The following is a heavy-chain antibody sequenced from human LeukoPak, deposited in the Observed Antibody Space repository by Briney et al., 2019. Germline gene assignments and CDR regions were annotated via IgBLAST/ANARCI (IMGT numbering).Heavy chain of an antibody. CDR1: GGSISSYY. Sequence: SETLSLTCTVSGGSISSYYWSWIRQPPGKGLEWIGYIYYSGSTNYNPSLKSRVTISVDTSKNQFSLKLSSVTAADTAVYYCARHGTRYSSGWLFGYWGQGTLVTVSS. CDR3: ARHGTRYSSGWLFGY. J-gene: IGHJ4*02. D-gene: IGHD6-19*01. CDR2: IYYSGST. V-gene: IGHV4-59*08.